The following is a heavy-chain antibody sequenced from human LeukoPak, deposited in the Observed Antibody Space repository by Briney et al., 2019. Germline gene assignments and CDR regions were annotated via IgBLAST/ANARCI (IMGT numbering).Heavy chain of an antibody. V-gene: IGHV3-7*01. J-gene: IGHJ5*02. CDR2: IKQDGSEK. CDR1: GFTFSSYW. Sequence: GGSLRLSCAASGFTFSSYWMSWVRQAPGKGLEWVANIKQDGSEKYYVDSVKGRFTISRDNAKNSLYLQMNSLRAEDTAVYYCAGTRQPGSSWYEGYNWFDPWGQGTLVTVSS. CDR3: AGTRQPGSSWYEGYNWFDP. D-gene: IGHD6-13*01.